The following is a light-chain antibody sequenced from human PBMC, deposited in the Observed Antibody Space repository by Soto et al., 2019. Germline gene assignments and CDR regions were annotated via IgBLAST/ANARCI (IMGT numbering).Light chain of an antibody. J-gene: IGLJ3*02. Sequence: QSVLTQPRSVSGSPGQSVTISCTGPSIDVGGSNYVSWYQQHPGKAPKLMIYDVSERPSGVPDRFSGSKSGNTASLTISGLQAEDEADYYCQSYDSSFSGEVFGGGTKLTVL. CDR2: DVS. V-gene: IGLV2-11*01. CDR3: QSYDSSFSGEV. CDR1: SIDVGGSNY.